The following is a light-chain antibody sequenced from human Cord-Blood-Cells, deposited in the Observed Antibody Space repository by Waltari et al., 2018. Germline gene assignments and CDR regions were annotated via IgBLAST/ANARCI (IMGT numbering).Light chain of an antibody. CDR2: DAS. J-gene: IGKJ3*01. CDR3: QQYNSPFT. CDR1: QIISSW. V-gene: IGKV1-5*01. Sequence: IQTTQSPSTLSASVGDRVTITCRASQIISSWLAWYQQKPGQAPKLLIYDASSLESGVPSRFSGSGSGTEFTLTISSLQPDDFATYYCQQYNSPFTFGPGTKVDIK.